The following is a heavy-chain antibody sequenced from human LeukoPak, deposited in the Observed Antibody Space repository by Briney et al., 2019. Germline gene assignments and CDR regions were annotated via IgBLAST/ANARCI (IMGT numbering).Heavy chain of an antibody. J-gene: IGHJ6*02. Sequence: ASVKVSCKASGYTFTSYGISWVRQAPGQGLEWMGWISAYNGNTNYVQKLQGRVTMTTDTSTSTAYMELRSLRSDDTAVYYCARDPFDLTVTTRVALVYYYYYYGMDVWGQGTTVTVSS. V-gene: IGHV1-18*01. CDR2: ISAYNGNT. CDR3: ARDPFDLTVTTRVALVYYYYYYGMDV. CDR1: GYTFTSYG. D-gene: IGHD4-11*01.